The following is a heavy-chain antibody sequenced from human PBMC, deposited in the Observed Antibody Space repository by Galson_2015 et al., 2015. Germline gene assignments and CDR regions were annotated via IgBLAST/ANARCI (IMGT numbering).Heavy chain of an antibody. CDR3: ARPPGEDYFDY. CDR1: GGSISSGGYY. J-gene: IGHJ4*02. D-gene: IGHD3-16*01. Sequence: TLSLTCTVSGGSISSGGYYWSWIRQHPGKGLEWIGYIYYSGSTYYNPSLKSLVTISVDTSKNQFSLKLSSVTAADTAVYYCARPPGEDYFDYWGQGTLVTVSS. V-gene: IGHV4-31*01. CDR2: IYYSGST.